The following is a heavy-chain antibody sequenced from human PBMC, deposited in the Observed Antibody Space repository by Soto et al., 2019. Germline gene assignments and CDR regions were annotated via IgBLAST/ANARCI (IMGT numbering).Heavy chain of an antibody. V-gene: IGHV3-11*01. CDR3: ARSPLSSSWWVVDY. Sequence: WGSLRLSCASSDFSFSDYYMSWIRQAPGKGLEWVSYISTSGNTIYYADSVKGRFTISRDNAKNSLYLQMNSLRAEDTAVYYCARSPLSSSWWVVDYWGQGTLVTVSS. CDR1: DFSFSDYY. D-gene: IGHD6-13*01. CDR2: ISTSGNTI. J-gene: IGHJ4*02.